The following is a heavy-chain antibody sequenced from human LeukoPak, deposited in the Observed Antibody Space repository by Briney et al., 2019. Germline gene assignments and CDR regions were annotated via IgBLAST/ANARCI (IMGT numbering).Heavy chain of an antibody. CDR3: ARELEVRGVTMAAFDY. Sequence: GASVKVSCKASGYTFTSYDINWVRQATGQGLEWMGWMNPNSGNTGYAQKFQGRVTMTRNTSISTAYMELSSLRSEDTAVYYCARELEVRGVTMAAFDYWGQGTLVTVSS. D-gene: IGHD3-10*01. CDR1: GYTFTSYD. CDR2: MNPNSGNT. J-gene: IGHJ4*02. V-gene: IGHV1-8*01.